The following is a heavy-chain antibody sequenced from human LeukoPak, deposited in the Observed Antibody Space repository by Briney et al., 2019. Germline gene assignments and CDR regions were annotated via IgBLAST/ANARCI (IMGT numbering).Heavy chain of an antibody. CDR3: ARKRKSGGSATSDWFDP. V-gene: IGHV1-2*02. CDR2: INPNSGGT. D-gene: IGHD2-15*01. J-gene: IGHJ5*02. Sequence: SSVKVSCKASGGTFSSYAISWVRQAPGQGLEWMGWINPNSGGTNYAQKSQGRVTMTRDTSISTAYMELSRLRSDDTAVYYCARKRKSGGSATSDWFDPWGQGTLVTVSS. CDR1: GGTFSSYA.